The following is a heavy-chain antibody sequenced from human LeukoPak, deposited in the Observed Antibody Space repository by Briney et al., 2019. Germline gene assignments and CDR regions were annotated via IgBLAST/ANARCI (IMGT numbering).Heavy chain of an antibody. CDR1: GFTFSDNY. CDR3: ATETWKD. V-gene: IGHV3-53*01. Sequence: GGSLRLSCAASGFTFSDNYMSWIRQAPGKGLERVSAVFRDGSTSHADSVKGRFTISRDNSRNTVYLQMNSLRAEDTAVYYCATETWKDWGQGTLVTVSS. CDR2: VFRDGST. J-gene: IGHJ4*02. D-gene: IGHD1-1*01.